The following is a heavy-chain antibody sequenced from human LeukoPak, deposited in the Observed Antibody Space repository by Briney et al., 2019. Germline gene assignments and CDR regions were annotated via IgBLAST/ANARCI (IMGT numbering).Heavy chain of an antibody. D-gene: IGHD6-19*01. CDR3: AKDVYSSGTGYFDY. Sequence: GGSLRLSCAASGFTFSNYDMNWVRQAPGKGLEGVSYISSSTSTIYYADSVKGRFTISRDNAKNSLYLQMNSLRAEDTALYYCAKDVYSSGTGYFDYWGQGTLVTVSS. CDR2: ISSSTSTI. J-gene: IGHJ4*02. V-gene: IGHV3-48*04. CDR1: GFTFSNYD.